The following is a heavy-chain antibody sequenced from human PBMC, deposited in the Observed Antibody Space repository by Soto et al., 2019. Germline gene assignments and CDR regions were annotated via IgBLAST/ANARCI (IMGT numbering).Heavy chain of an antibody. CDR3: AKALPGYETNFDY. J-gene: IGHJ4*02. V-gene: IGHV3-7*03. Sequence: PGGSLRLSCAASGFTFSSYWMNWVRQAPGKGLEWVANIKQDGSEKYYADSVKGRFTISRDNSKDTLFLQMSSLRAEDTAVYYCAKALPGYETNFDYWGQGTLVTVSS. CDR1: GFTFSSYW. CDR2: IKQDGSEK. D-gene: IGHD5-12*01.